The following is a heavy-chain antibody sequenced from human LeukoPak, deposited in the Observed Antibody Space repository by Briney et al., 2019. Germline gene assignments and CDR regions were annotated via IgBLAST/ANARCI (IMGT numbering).Heavy chain of an antibody. Sequence: GGSLRLSCAASGFTFSSYSMNWVRQAPGKGLEWVSSISSSSSYIYYADSVKGRFTISRDNAKNSLYLQMNSLRAEDTAVYYCARATSYDILTGLNYYYYYMDVWGKGTTVTISS. D-gene: IGHD3-9*01. CDR1: GFTFSSYS. J-gene: IGHJ6*03. CDR3: ARATSYDILTGLNYYYYYMDV. V-gene: IGHV3-21*01. CDR2: ISSSSSYI.